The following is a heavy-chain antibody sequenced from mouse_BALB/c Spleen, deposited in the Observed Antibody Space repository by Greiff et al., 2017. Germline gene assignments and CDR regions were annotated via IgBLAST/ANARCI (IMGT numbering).Heavy chain of an antibody. CDR1: GFTFSSYY. Sequence: VESGGGLVKLGGSLKLSCAASGFTFSSYYMSWVRQTPEKRLELVAAINSNGGSTYYPDTVKGRFTISRDNAKNTLYLQMSSLKSEDTALYYCARQYDYDYAMDYWGQGTSVTVAA. V-gene: IGHV5-6-2*01. D-gene: IGHD2-4*01. J-gene: IGHJ4*01. CDR2: INSNGGST. CDR3: ARQYDYDYAMDY.